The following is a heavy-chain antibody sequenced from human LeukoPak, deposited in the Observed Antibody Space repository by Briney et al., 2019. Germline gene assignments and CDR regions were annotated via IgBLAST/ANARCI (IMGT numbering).Heavy chain of an antibody. CDR3: ASAYYDSSGYYSDY. V-gene: IGHV1-2*02. D-gene: IGHD3-22*01. J-gene: IGHJ4*02. CDR2: INPNSGGT. Sequence: ASVKVSCKASGYTFTGYYMHWVRQAPGQGLEWMGWINPNSGGTNYAQKFQGRVTMTRDTSISTAYMELSRLRSDDTAVYYCASAYYDSSGYYSDYWGQGTLVTVSS. CDR1: GYTFTGYY.